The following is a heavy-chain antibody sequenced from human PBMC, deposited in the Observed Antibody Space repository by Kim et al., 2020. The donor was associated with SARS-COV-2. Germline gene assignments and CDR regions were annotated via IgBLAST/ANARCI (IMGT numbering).Heavy chain of an antibody. D-gene: IGHD3-16*01. Sequence: GGSLRLSCAASRFTFSNSAMTWVRQAPGKGLEWVSTIFVSVHGTYYGDSVKGRFTVSRDNSKNTLFLQMNNLRVDDTAVYYCAKHVHLTTVTFLWYFDLWGRGT. CDR1: RFTFSNSA. J-gene: IGHJ2*01. CDR3: AKHVHLTTVTFLWYFDL. V-gene: IGHV3-23*01. CDR2: IFVSVHGT.